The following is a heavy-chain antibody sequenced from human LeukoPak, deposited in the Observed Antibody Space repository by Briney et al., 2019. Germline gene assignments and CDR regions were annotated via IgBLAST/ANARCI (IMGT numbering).Heavy chain of an antibody. CDR3: ARDHKSDYYDSSGYYVYALDI. CDR2: IYYSGST. V-gene: IGHV4-59*01. D-gene: IGHD3-22*01. CDR1: GGSISSYY. J-gene: IGHJ3*02. Sequence: SETLSLTCTVSGGSISSYYWSWIRQPPGKGLEWIGYIYYSGSTNYNPSLKSRVTISVDTSKNQFSLKLSSVTAADTAVYYCARDHKSDYYDSSGYYVYALDIWGQGTMVTLSS.